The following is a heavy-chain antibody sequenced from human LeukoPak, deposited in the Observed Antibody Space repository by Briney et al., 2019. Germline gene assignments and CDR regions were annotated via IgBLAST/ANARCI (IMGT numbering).Heavy chain of an antibody. D-gene: IGHD4-17*01. V-gene: IGHV3-23*01. J-gene: IGHJ4*02. CDR2: IHETWT. CDR1: EFTLSTYA. CDR3: ARDCDYGNTPHLRCF. Sequence: GGSLRLSCAASEFTLSTYAMNWVRQAPGKGLEWVSTIHETWTNYADTVKGRFTISRDDSQNTLFLQMSSLRVEDTAIYYCARDCDYGNTPHLRCFWGQGTLVTVSS.